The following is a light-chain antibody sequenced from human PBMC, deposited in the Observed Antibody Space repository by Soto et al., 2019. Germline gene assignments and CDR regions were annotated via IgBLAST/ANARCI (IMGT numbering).Light chain of an antibody. CDR1: QSISSC. CDR3: QQYNSYSGT. Sequence: DIQMTQSPSTLSASVGDRVTITCRARQSISSCLAWYQQKPGKAPKLLIYKASSLESGVPSRFSGSGSGTEFTLTISSLQPDDFATYYCQQYNSYSGTFGQGTKVEIK. J-gene: IGKJ1*01. V-gene: IGKV1-5*03. CDR2: KAS.